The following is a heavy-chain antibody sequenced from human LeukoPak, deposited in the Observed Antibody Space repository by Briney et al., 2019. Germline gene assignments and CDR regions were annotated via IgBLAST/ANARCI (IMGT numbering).Heavy chain of an antibody. Sequence: PGRSLRLSCAVSGFTFDDYAMHWVRQTPGKGLEWVSGISWNRGSIGYADSVKGRFTISREKDKKSLSLQMNSLRAEDTALYYCAKARVGATELIDYWGQGTLVTVSS. CDR2: ISWNRGSI. V-gene: IGHV3-9*01. D-gene: IGHD1-26*01. CDR1: GFTFDDYA. CDR3: AKARVGATELIDY. J-gene: IGHJ4*02.